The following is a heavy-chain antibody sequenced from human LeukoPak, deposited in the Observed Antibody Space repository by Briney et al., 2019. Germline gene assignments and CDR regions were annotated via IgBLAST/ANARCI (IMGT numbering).Heavy chain of an antibody. CDR3: ARADLLVGDLSRYYIDY. CDR2: VYYSGRT. V-gene: IGHV4-59*01. J-gene: IGHJ4*02. D-gene: IGHD3-16*02. CDR1: GGSISIYY. Sequence: PETLSLTCTVSGGSISIYYWSWIRQPPGKGLEWIGYVYYSGRTNFNPSLTSRVSVSVDTSKNQFSLKLSSVTAADTAVYYCARADLLVGDLSRYYIDYWGQGTLVTVSS.